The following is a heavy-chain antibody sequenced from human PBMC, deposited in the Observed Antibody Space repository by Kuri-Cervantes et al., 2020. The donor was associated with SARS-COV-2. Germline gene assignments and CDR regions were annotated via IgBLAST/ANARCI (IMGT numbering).Heavy chain of an antibody. V-gene: IGHV3-30-3*01. CDR1: GFTFSSYA. J-gene: IGHJ6*02. CDR2: ISYDGSNK. D-gene: IGHD6-19*01. Sequence: GGSLRLSCAASGFTFSSYAMHGVRQAPGKGLGWVAVISYDGSNKYYADSVKGRFTISRDNSKNPLYLQMNSMRAEDTAVYYCARWAVAGTFFFPVDDYYYFGMDVWGQGTTVTVSS. CDR3: ARWAVAGTFFFPVDDYYYFGMDV.